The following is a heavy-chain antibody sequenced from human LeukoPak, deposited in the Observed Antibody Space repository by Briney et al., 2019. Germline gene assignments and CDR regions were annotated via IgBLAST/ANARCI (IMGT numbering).Heavy chain of an antibody. CDR2: IRSKTDGGTT. V-gene: IGHV3-15*01. CDR3: TTDPDYGAKSY. Sequence: PGGSLRLSCAASGFTFSNAWMSWVRQPPGKGLEWVGRIRSKTDGGTTDYAAPVKGRFTISRDDSKNTLYLQMNSLKTEDTAVYYCTTDPDYGAKSYWGQGTLVTVSS. D-gene: IGHD4-17*01. J-gene: IGHJ4*02. CDR1: GFTFSNAW.